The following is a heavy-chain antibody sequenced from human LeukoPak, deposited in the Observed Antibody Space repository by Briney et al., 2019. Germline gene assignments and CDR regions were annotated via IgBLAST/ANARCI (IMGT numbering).Heavy chain of an antibody. J-gene: IGHJ4*02. Sequence: GGSLRLSCAASGFIFSGSTMHWVRQASGKGLEWVGRIRGEANTYATAYSASVTGRFTISRDDSKNTAFLQMNSLKTEDTAVYYCGRWADGDHTGAVDYWGQGTLVTVSS. V-gene: IGHV3-73*01. CDR3: GRWADGDHTGAVDY. CDR1: GFIFSGST. D-gene: IGHD4-17*01. CDR2: IRGEANTYAT.